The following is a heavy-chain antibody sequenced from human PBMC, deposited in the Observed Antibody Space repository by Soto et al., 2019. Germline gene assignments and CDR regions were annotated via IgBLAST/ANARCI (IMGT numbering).Heavy chain of an antibody. CDR2: INSDGSST. CDR1: GFTFSSYW. J-gene: IGHJ6*02. D-gene: IGHD4-17*01. V-gene: IGHV3-74*01. CDR3: ARVSWGDYVSSEEYYYYYGMDV. Sequence: GGSLGLSCAASGFTFSSYWMHWVRQAPGKGLVWVSRINSDGSSTSYADSVKGRFTISRDNAKNTLYLQMNSLRAEDTAVYYCARVSWGDYVSSEEYYYYYGMDVWGQGTTVTVSS.